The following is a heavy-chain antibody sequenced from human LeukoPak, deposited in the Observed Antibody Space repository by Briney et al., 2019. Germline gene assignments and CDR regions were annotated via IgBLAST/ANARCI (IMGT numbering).Heavy chain of an antibody. CDR2: ISGSAGST. J-gene: IGHJ4*02. D-gene: IGHD3-22*01. CDR3: AKDPPLFDSSGYYFDY. V-gene: IGHV3-23*01. Sequence: GGSLRLSCAASGFTFSSYAMSWVRQAPGKGLEWVSAISGSAGSTYYADSVKGRFTISRDNSKNTLYLQMNSLRAEDTAVYYCAKDPPLFDSSGYYFDYWGQETLVTVSS. CDR1: GFTFSSYA.